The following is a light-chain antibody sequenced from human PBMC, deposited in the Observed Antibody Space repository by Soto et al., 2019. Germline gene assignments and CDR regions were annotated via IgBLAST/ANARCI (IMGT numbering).Light chain of an antibody. CDR2: DAS. V-gene: IGKV3-11*01. CDR1: PSVSSY. Sequence: EIVLPQSPATLSLSPGERATLSCRASPSVSSYLAWYQQKPGQAPRLLIYDASNRATGIPAKCSGGGSRTDFTLTISSLEPEDFAVYYCQQRSNWPPRFTFGPGTKVDIK. CDR3: QQRSNWPPRFT. J-gene: IGKJ3*01.